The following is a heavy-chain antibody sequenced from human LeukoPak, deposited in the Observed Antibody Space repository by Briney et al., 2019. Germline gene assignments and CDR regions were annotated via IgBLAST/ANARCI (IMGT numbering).Heavy chain of an antibody. D-gene: IGHD3-22*01. Sequence: GGSLRLSCAASGFTFSNAWMSWVRQAPGKGLEWVGRIKRKTDGGTTEYTAPVKGRFTISRDDSENTPYLQMNSLKAEDTAVYYCTTYDNSAYYSDYWGQGTLVTVSS. CDR1: GFTFSNAW. CDR3: TTYDNSAYYSDY. CDR2: IKRKTDGGTT. J-gene: IGHJ4*02. V-gene: IGHV3-15*01.